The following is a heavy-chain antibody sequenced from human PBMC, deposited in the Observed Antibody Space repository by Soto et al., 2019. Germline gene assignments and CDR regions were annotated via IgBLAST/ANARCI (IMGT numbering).Heavy chain of an antibody. V-gene: IGHV3-48*03. D-gene: IGHD3-22*01. CDR2: ISSSGSTI. J-gene: IGHJ4*02. CDR3: ARDIHYDSSGYYSPPYFDY. CDR1: GFTFSSYE. Sequence: PGGSLRLSCAASGFTFSSYEMNWVRQAPGKGLEWVSYISSSGSTIYYADSVKGRFTISRDNAKNSLYLQMNSLRAEDTAVYYCARDIHYDSSGYYSPPYFDYWGQGTLVTVSS.